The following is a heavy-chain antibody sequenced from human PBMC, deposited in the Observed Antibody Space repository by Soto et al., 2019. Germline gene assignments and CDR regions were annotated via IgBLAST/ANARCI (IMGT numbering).Heavy chain of an antibody. D-gene: IGHD2-2*01. V-gene: IGHV4-30-4*01. J-gene: IGHJ4*02. CDR2: IYYSGST. CDR3: ARQGIVVVSAAHQYYDY. Sequence: PSETLSLTCTVSGGSISSGDYYWSWIRQPPGKGLEWIGHIYYSGSTYYNPSLKSRVTISVDTSKNQFSLKLSSATAADTAVYYCARQGIVVVSAAHQYYDYWGQGTLVTVSS. CDR1: GGSISSGDYY.